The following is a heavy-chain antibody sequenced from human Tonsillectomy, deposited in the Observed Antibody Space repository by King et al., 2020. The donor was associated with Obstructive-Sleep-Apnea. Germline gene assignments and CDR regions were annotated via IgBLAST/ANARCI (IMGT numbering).Heavy chain of an antibody. D-gene: IGHD1-26*01. V-gene: IGHV3-23*04. CDR1: GFTFSSYA. Sequence: VQLVESGGGLVQPGGSLRLSCAASGFTFSSYAMSWVRQAPGKGLKWVSAISGSGGSTYYADSVKGRVTISRDNSKNTLYLQMNSLRAEDTAVYYCAKDASMIVGATPYAFHIWGQGTMVTVSS. J-gene: IGHJ3*02. CDR2: ISGSGGST. CDR3: AKDASMIVGATPYAFHI.